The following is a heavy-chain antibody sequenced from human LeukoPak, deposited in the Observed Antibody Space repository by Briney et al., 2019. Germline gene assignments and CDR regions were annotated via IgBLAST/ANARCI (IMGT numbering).Heavy chain of an antibody. Sequence: SETLSLTCAVSGGSISSGGYSWSWIRQPPGKGLEWIGYIYYSGSTYYNPSLKSRVTISVDTSKNQFSLKLSSVTAADMAVYYCATQGSSGWYGQPPDYWGQGTLVTVSS. V-gene: IGHV4-30-4*07. J-gene: IGHJ4*02. CDR3: ATQGSSGWYGQPPDY. CDR2: IYYSGST. D-gene: IGHD6-19*01. CDR1: GGSISSGGYS.